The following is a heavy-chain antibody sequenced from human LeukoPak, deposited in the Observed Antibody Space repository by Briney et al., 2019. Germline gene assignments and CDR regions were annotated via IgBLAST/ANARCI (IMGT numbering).Heavy chain of an antibody. CDR2: ISSGGSHT. CDR3: ARNYFQGVPGVY. Sequence: GGSLRLSCAGSGFTFSDYYMSWIRQAPGKGLEWVSYISSGGSHTNFADSVKGRFTISRDNAKNSLYLQMNSLRADDTAVYYCARNYFQGVPGVYWGQGTLVTVSS. CDR1: GFTFSDYY. D-gene: IGHD3-10*01. V-gene: IGHV3-11*03. J-gene: IGHJ4*02.